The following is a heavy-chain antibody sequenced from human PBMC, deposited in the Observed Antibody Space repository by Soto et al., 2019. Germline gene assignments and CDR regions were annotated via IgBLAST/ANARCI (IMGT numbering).Heavy chain of an antibody. V-gene: IGHV1-69*06. CDR2: IIPIFGTA. CDR1: GGTFSSYA. CDR3: ARGKPGVGVFDY. J-gene: IGHJ4*02. D-gene: IGHD3-3*01. Sequence: QVQLVQSGAEVKKPGSSVKVSCKASGGTFSSYAISWVRQAPGQGLEWMGGIIPIFGTANYEQKFQGRVTITADKSTTTADIELSSLRSEDTAVYYSARGKPGVGVFDYWGQGTLVTVSS.